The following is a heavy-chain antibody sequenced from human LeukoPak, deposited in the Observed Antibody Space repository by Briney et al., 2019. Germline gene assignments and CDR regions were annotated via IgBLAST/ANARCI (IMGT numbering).Heavy chain of an antibody. CDR2: IIPILDVT. V-gene: IGHV1-69*04. Sequence: ASVKVSCKASGGTFTNYAINWVRQATGQGLEWMGCIIPILDVTNYAQKFQGRVTITADQSTRTAYMALSRLRSEDTAVYYCGRGGGVDILTGFQYWGQGTLVTVSS. J-gene: IGHJ4*02. CDR3: GRGGGVDILTGFQY. D-gene: IGHD3-9*01. CDR1: GGTFTNYA.